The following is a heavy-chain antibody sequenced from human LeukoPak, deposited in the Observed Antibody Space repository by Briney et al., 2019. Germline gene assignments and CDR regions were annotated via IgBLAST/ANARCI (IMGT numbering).Heavy chain of an antibody. V-gene: IGHV3-15*01. CDR1: GFTFSDHY. D-gene: IGHD5-18*01. CDR3: TTRKIQLWATQYYYYYYMDV. Sequence: PGGSLRLSCAASGFTFSDHYIDWVRQAPGKGLEWVGRIKSKTDGGTTDYAAPVKGRFTISRDDSKNTLYLQMNSLKTEDTAVYYCTTRKIQLWATQYYYYYYMDVWGKGTTVTVSS. J-gene: IGHJ6*03. CDR2: IKSKTDGGTT.